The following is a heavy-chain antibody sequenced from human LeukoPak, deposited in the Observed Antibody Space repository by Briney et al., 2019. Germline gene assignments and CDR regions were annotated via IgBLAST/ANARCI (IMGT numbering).Heavy chain of an antibody. V-gene: IGHV4-59*01. CDR3: ARYDYGDYSFDY. D-gene: IGHD4-17*01. CDR2: IYYSGST. CDR1: GGSISSYY. Sequence: SETLSFTCTVSGGSISSYYWSWIRQPPGKGLEWIGYIYYSGSTNYNPSLKSRVTISVDTSKNQFSLKLSSVTAADTAVYYCARYDYGDYSFDYWGQGTLVTVSS. J-gene: IGHJ4*02.